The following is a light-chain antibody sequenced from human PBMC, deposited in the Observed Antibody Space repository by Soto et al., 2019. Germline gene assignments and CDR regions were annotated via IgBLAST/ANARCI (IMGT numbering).Light chain of an antibody. J-gene: IGKJ1*01. CDR2: AAS. CDR3: QQSYTTPPT. CDR1: QNIDNY. V-gene: IGKV1-39*01. Sequence: TQLTQSPSSLSASVGDRVTLTCRASQNIDNYLNWYQQKPGEAPKLLIHAASTLHAGVPSRFSGDGSGTDFTLTISSLQPEDFATYSCQQSYTTPPTFGLGTKVDI.